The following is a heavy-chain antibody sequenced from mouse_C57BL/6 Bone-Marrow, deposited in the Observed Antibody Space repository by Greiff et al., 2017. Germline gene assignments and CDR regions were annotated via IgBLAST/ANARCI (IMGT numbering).Heavy chain of an antibody. CDR2: IDPSDSYT. V-gene: IGHV1-69*01. CDR1: GYTFTSYW. Sequence: VQLQQPGAELVMPGASVKLSCKASGYTFTSYWMHWVKQRPGQGLEWIGEIDPSDSYTNYNQKFKGKSTLTVDKSSSTAYMQLSSLTSEDSAVYYCARSSTTVVERAWFAYWGQGTLVTVSA. CDR3: ARSSTTVVERAWFAY. D-gene: IGHD1-1*01. J-gene: IGHJ3*01.